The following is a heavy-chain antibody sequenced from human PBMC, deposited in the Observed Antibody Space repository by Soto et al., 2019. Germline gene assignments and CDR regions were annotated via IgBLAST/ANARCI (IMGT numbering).Heavy chain of an antibody. Sequence: EVQLVESGGGLVQPGGSLRLSCAASGFTFSNYWMNWVRQAPGKGLEWVANIKQDGSEKYYVDSVKGRFTISRDNAKNSLYLQMNSLRDEDTAVYFCVGGSGWLPDYWGQGTLVTVSS. CDR3: VGGSGWLPDY. CDR2: IKQDGSEK. CDR1: GFTFSNYW. D-gene: IGHD6-19*01. V-gene: IGHV3-7*04. J-gene: IGHJ4*02.